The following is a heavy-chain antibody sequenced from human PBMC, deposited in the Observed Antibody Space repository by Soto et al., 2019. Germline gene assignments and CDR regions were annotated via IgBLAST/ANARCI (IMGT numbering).Heavy chain of an antibody. Sequence: PSETLSLTCTVSSGSVSTYYWSWIRQPAGKGLEWIGRIFINGNTNYNPSLRSRVTMSVDTSKGQFSLNLTSVTAADTAVYYCARAHYSSSSYWGQGTLVTVSS. D-gene: IGHD6-13*01. J-gene: IGHJ4*02. V-gene: IGHV4-4*07. CDR1: SGSVSTYY. CDR2: IFINGNT. CDR3: ARAHYSSSSY.